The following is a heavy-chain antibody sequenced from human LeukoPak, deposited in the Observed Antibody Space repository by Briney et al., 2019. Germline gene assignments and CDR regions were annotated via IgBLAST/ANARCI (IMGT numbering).Heavy chain of an antibody. CDR1: GFSLSTSGVG. Sequence: SGPTLVRPTQTLTLTCTFSGFSLSTSGVGVGWIRQPPGKALEWLALIYWDDDKRYSPSLKNRLTITKDTSKNQVVLTMTNMDPVDTATYYCAHRPDYYDSSGYYFFDYWGQGTLVTVSS. V-gene: IGHV2-5*02. J-gene: IGHJ4*02. CDR3: AHRPDYYDSSGYYFFDY. CDR2: IYWDDDK. D-gene: IGHD3-22*01.